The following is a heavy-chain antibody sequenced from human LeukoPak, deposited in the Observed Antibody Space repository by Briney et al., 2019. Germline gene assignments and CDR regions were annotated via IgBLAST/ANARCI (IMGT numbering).Heavy chain of an antibody. CDR3: AKGLFDIAVAGPGDY. CDR2: IIGGAGGT. D-gene: IGHD6-19*01. Sequence: GGSLRLSCAASGFSFSSHGMSWVRQAPGKGLEWVSGIIGGAGGTYYADSVKGRFTISRDNSKNTLYLQMNSLRAEDTAVYYCAKGLFDIAVAGPGDYWGQGTLVTVSS. CDR1: GFSFSSHG. J-gene: IGHJ4*02. V-gene: IGHV3-23*01.